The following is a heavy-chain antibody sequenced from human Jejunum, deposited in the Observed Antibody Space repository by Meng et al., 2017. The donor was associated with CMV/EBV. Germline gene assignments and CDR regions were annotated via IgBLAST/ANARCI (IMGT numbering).Heavy chain of an antibody. V-gene: IGHV3-30*14. CDR2: ISFAGTNI. CDR3: ARAQGHSDSPRAFFDS. J-gene: IGHJ4*02. D-gene: IGHD3-3*01. CDR1: FTFDTYV. Sequence: FTFDTYVMHWIRQVPGKGLEWVAVISFAGTNIIYSDSVKGRFTISRDNSKKTVYLQMNSLSVEDTAVYYCARAQGHSDSPRAFFDSWGQGALVTVSS.